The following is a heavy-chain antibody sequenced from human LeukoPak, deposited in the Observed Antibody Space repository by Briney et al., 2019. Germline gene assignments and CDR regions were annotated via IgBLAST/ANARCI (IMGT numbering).Heavy chain of an antibody. CDR1: GYTFTSYY. D-gene: IGHD5-24*01. CDR2: INPSGGST. V-gene: IGHV1-46*01. Sequence: ASVKVSCKASGYTFTSYYMHWVRQAPGQGLEWMGIINPSGGSTSYAQKFQGGVTMTRDTSTSTVYMELSSLRSEDTAVYYCARDRNFRWLQPMNQFDYWGQGTLVTVSS. J-gene: IGHJ4*02. CDR3: ARDRNFRWLQPMNQFDY.